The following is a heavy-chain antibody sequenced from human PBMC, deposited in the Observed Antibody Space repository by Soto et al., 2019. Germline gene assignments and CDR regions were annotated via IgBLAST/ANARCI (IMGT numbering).Heavy chain of an antibody. CDR2: ITSSYTYI. Sequence: GGSLILSCAVSGFTFSDYTLAWVRQAPGKGLEWVSSITSSYTYIYYADSVKGRFTISRDNAKDSLYLQMDSLRAEDTAVYYCARAYFYDDSGNYYLDYWGQGALVTVS. D-gene: IGHD3-22*01. CDR1: GFTFSDYT. CDR3: ARAYFYDDSGNYYLDY. V-gene: IGHV3-21*01. J-gene: IGHJ4*02.